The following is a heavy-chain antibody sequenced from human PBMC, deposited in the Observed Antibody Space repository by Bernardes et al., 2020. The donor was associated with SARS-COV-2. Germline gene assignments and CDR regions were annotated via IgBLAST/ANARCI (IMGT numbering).Heavy chain of an antibody. Sequence: SVKVSCMASGGTFSSYAISWVRQAPGQGLEWMGRIIPIFGTANYAQKFQGRVTITADESTSTAYMELSSLRSEDTAVYYCASVYYYDSSGYYFPWWGQGTLVTVSS. CDR2: IIPIFGTA. CDR1: GGTFSSYA. D-gene: IGHD3-22*01. CDR3: ASVYYYDSSGYYFPW. V-gene: IGHV1-69*13. J-gene: IGHJ4*02.